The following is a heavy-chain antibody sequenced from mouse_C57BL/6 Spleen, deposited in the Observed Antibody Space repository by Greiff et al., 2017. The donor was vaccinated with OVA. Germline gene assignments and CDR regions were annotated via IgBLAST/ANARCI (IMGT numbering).Heavy chain of an antibody. D-gene: IGHD1-1*02. CDR2: ISSGSSTI. Sequence: EVKLQESGGGLVKPGGSLKLSCAASGFTFSDYGMHWVRQAPEKGLEWVAYISSGSSTIYYADTVKGRFTISRDNAKNTLFLQMTSLRSEDTAMYYCASDGGNFDYWGQGTTLTVSS. J-gene: IGHJ2*01. CDR3: ASDGGNFDY. V-gene: IGHV5-17*01. CDR1: GFTFSDYG.